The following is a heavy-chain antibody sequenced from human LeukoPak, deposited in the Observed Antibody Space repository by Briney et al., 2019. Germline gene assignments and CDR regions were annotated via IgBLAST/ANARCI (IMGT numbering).Heavy chain of an antibody. D-gene: IGHD3-3*01. Sequence: GGSLRLSCAASGFTVSINYMSWVRQAPGKGLESVSVIYSGGSTYYADSVKGRFTISRDNSKNTLYLQMNSLRAEDTAVYYCARESHYDFWSGYYEGCYFDYWGQGTLVTVSS. V-gene: IGHV3-66*01. CDR3: ARESHYDFWSGYYEGCYFDY. CDR1: GFTVSINY. CDR2: IYSGGST. J-gene: IGHJ4*02.